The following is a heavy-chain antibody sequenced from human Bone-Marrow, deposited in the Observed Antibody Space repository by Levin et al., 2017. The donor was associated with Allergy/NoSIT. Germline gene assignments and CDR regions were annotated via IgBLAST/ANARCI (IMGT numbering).Heavy chain of an antibody. CDR3: AKRSGGGSGSYYIDY. D-gene: IGHD3-10*01. CDR2: ISGSGGST. CDR1: GFTFSSYA. V-gene: IGHV3-23*01. J-gene: IGHJ4*02. Sequence: ETLSLTCAASGFTFSSYAVSWVRQAPGKGLEWVSGISGSGGSTYYADSVKGRFTISRDNSKNTLYLQMDSLRAEDTAVYYCAKRSGGGSGSYYIDYWGQGTLVTVSS.